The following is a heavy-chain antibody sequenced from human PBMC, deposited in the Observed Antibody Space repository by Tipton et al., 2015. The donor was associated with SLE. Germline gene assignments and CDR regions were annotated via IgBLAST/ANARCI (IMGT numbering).Heavy chain of an antibody. CDR2: ISSGGSSI. CDR3: AKEDPLYDAFDI. Sequence: LSLTCSVSGDSISSDFFYWGWIRQSPGKGLEWVSYISSGGSSIYYADSVRGRFTISRDNSKNSLYLQMNSLRAEDTAVYYCAKEDPLYDAFDIWGQGTKVTVSS. J-gene: IGHJ3*02. V-gene: IGHV3-11*04. CDR1: GDSISSDFF.